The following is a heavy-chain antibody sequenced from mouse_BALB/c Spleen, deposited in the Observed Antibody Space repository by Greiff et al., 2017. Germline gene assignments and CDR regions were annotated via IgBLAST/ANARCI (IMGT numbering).Heavy chain of an antibody. V-gene: IGHV1S137*01. Sequence: QVQLKESGAELVRPGVSVKISCKGSGYTFTDYAMHWVKQSHAKSLEWIGVISTYYGDASYNQKFKGKATMTVDKSSSTAYMELARLTSEDSAIYYCARIRAPDAMDYWGQGTSVTVSS. CDR1: GYTFTDYA. CDR3: ARIRAPDAMDY. CDR2: ISTYYGDA. J-gene: IGHJ4*01.